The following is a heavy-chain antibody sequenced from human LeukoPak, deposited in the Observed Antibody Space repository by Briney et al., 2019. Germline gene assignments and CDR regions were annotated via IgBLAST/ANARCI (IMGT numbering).Heavy chain of an antibody. CDR3: ARVNYDRDMDV. J-gene: IGHJ6*03. D-gene: IGHD3-22*01. CDR1: GFTFSSYA. V-gene: IGHV3-23*01. CDR2: ISGSGSST. Sequence: PGGSLRLSCAASGFTFSSYAMSWVRQAPEKGLEWVSAISGSGSSTYYGDSVKGRFTISRDNAKNSLYLQMNSLRAEDTAVYYCARVNYDRDMDVWGKGTTVTVSS.